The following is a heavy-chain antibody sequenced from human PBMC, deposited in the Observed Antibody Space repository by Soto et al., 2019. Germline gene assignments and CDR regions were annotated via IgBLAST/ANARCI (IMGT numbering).Heavy chain of an antibody. Sequence: EVQLVQSGAEVKKPGESLRISCKGSGYSFTSYWISWVRQMPGKGLEWMGRIDPSDSYTNYSPSFQGHVTISADKSISTAYLQWSSLKASDTAMYYCEIIFESNPNWFDPWGQGTLVTVSS. J-gene: IGHJ5*02. CDR1: GYSFTSYW. D-gene: IGHD3-3*01. CDR2: IDPSDSYT. V-gene: IGHV5-10-1*01. CDR3: EIIFESNPNWFDP.